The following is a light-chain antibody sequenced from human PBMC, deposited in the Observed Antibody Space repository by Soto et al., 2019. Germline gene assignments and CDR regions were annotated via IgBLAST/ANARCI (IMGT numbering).Light chain of an antibody. CDR1: QSVSNSH. CDR3: QQYDRSPL. V-gene: IGKV3-20*01. CDR2: GAS. Sequence: ESVLTQSPGALSLSPGERATLSCRASQSVSNSHSAWYQQKPGQARRLLIYGASNRATGVSDRFSGSGSGTDFTLTITRLEPEDSAVYYCQQYDRSPLFGGGTKVEI. J-gene: IGKJ4*01.